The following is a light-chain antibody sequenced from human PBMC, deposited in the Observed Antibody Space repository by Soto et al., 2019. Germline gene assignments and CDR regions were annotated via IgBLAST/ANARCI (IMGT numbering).Light chain of an antibody. CDR2: GAS. Sequence: EIVLTQSPGTLSLSPGERATLSCRASQSVSNNYLAWYQQKPGQAPRLLIYGASSRATGIPDRFSGSGSGTDLTLTISRLEPEDFAVYYCQQYGNLYTFGQGTKLEIK. CDR3: QQYGNLYT. V-gene: IGKV3-20*01. J-gene: IGKJ2*01. CDR1: QSVSNNY.